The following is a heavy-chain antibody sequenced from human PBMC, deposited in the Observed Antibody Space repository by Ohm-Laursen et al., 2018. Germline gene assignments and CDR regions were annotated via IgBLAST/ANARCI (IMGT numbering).Heavy chain of an antibody. CDR1: GFTFSSYG. Sequence: SLRLSCAASGFTFSSYGMHWVRQAPGKGLEWVAVISYDGSNKYYADSVKGRFTISRDNSKNTLYLQMNSLRAEDTAVYYCAKDIGYNWNYAYYYYGMDVWGQGTTVTVSS. J-gene: IGHJ6*02. CDR3: AKDIGYNWNYAYYYYGMDV. D-gene: IGHD1-7*01. V-gene: IGHV3-30*18. CDR2: ISYDGSNK.